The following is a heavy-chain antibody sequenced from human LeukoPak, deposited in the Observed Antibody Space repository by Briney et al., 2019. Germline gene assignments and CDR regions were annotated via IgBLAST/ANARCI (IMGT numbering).Heavy chain of an antibody. CDR1: VGSITSDNYW. J-gene: IGHJ4*02. CDR2: ISSRGTS. CDR3: VRPRDYGFDN. Sequence: SETLSLTCTVSVGSITSDNYWWGWIRQPPGRGLEWIGTISSRGTSYYNSSLSSRLTISLDTSNNQFSLHLSFVTAVDTAVYYCVRPRDYGFDNWGQGTLVTVSS. D-gene: IGHD4-17*01. V-gene: IGHV4-39*01.